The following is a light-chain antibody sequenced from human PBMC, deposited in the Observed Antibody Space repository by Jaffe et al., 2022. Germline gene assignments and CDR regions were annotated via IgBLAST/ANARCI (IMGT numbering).Light chain of an antibody. Sequence: QSVLTQPPSVSGAPGQRVTISCTGSSSNIGAGYDVHWYQQLPGTAPKLLIYGNSNRPSGVPDRFSGSKSGTSASLAITGLQAEDEADYYCQSYDSSSFVVFGGGTKLTVL. CDR1: SSNIGAGYD. J-gene: IGLJ2*01. CDR3: QSYDSSSFVV. CDR2: GNS. V-gene: IGLV1-40*01.